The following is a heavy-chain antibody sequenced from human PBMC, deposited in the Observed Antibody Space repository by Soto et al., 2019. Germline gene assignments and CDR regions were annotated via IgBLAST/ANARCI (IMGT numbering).Heavy chain of an antibody. J-gene: IGHJ5*02. Sequence: GGSLRLSCAASGFTFSSYAMHWARQAPGKGLEWVAVISYDGSNKYYADSVKGRFTISRDNSKSTLYLQMNSLRAEDTAVYYCARDRGSIAVAGTRGNWFDPWGQGTLVTVSS. V-gene: IGHV3-30-3*01. CDR2: ISYDGSNK. CDR3: ARDRGSIAVAGTRGNWFDP. D-gene: IGHD6-19*01. CDR1: GFTFSSYA.